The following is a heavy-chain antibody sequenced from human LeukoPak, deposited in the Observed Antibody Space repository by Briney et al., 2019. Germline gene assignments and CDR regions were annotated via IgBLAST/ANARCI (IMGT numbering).Heavy chain of an antibody. V-gene: IGHV3-9*01. CDR2: ISWNSGSI. CDR3: AKDFYGDYGMDV. D-gene: IGHD4-17*01. Sequence: PGRSLRLSCAASGITLDDYAMHWVRQAPGKGLEWVSGISWNSGSIGYADSVKGRFTISRDNAKNSLYLQMNSLRAEDTALYYCAKDFYGDYGMDVWGQGTTVTVSS. J-gene: IGHJ6*02. CDR1: GITLDDYA.